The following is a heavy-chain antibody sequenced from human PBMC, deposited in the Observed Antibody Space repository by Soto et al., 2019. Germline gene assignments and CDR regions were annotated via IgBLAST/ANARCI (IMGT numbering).Heavy chain of an antibody. J-gene: IGHJ3*01. D-gene: IGHD3-16*02. CDR3: AHVTITYGGVVGDEAFDV. Sequence: QITLKESGPTEVKPTETLALTCTFSGFSLATKGVGVGWVRQPLGGALEWIAVIYWDDDTRYSPSLETRLTITKDTPKNQVALTMTDMDFVDTATFYCAHVTITYGGVVGDEAFDVWGQGAVVTVSS. CDR2: IYWDDDT. CDR1: GFSLATKGVG. V-gene: IGHV2-5*02.